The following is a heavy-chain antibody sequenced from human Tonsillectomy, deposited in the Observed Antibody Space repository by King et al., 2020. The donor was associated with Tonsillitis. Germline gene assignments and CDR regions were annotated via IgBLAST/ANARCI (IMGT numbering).Heavy chain of an antibody. CDR1: GFTFSSYG. D-gene: IGHD6-13*01. V-gene: IGHV3-23*04. CDR2: ISKMGGST. J-gene: IGHJ5*02. Sequence: VQLVESGGGLVQPGGALRLSCAASGFTFSSYGMTWVRQAPGQGLEWFAGISKMGGSTNYADSGKGRFTVSRDNSKNTLYLQIKSLSGEDTAVYYCARDVTKSWSPEGRWFDPWGQGTLVIVSS. CDR3: ARDVTKSWSPEGRWFDP.